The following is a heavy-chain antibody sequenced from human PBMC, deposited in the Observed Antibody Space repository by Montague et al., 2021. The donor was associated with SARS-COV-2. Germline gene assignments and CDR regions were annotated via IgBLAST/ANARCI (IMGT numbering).Heavy chain of an antibody. CDR2: IHASGIS. D-gene: IGHD3-22*01. CDR1: GDSTNNYY. CDR3: ARGRSYYDSGELGS. V-gene: IGHV4-4*07. Sequence: SETLSLTCTVSGDSTNNYYWSWIRQPAGKGLEWIGRIHASGISTYNPSLETRVTMSVDTSKNQFSLKLSSVTAADTAVYYCARGRSYYDSGELGSWGQGTLVTASS. J-gene: IGHJ5*02.